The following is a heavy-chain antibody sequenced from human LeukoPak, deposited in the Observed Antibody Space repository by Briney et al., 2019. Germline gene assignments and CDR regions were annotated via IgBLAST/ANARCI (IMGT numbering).Heavy chain of an antibody. CDR1: GSAFTICG. CDR2: ISAYNGNT. J-gene: IGHJ4*02. CDR3: ARDGSGWDSNFDY. D-gene: IGHD6-19*01. V-gene: IGHV1-18*01. Sequence: ASVKLSFNCSGSAFTICGISRVRQGPGQGLKWVGWISAYNGNTNYAQKLQGRVTMTTDTSTSTAYMELRSLRSDDTAVYYCARDGSGWDSNFDYWGQGTLVTVSS.